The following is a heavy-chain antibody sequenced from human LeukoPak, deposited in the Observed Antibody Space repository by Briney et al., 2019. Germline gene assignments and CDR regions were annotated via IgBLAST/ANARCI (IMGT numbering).Heavy chain of an antibody. CDR1: GFSFSDSY. CDR2: IKQDGSEK. V-gene: IGHV3-7*03. CDR3: ARARVVTKWIDY. J-gene: IGHJ4*02. D-gene: IGHD2-21*02. Sequence: GGSLRLSCAASGFSFSDSYMSWIRQAPGKGLEWVANIKQDGSEKYYVDSVKGRFTISRDNAKNSLYLQMNSLRAEDTAVYYCARARVVTKWIDYWGQGTLVTVSS.